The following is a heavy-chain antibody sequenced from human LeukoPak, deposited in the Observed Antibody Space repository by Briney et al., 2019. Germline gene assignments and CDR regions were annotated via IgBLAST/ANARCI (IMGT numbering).Heavy chain of an antibody. D-gene: IGHD6-19*01. CDR3: TKDLMTGFSSGWYFAY. CDR2: TGGSDDNT. CDR1: GFTFIGYA. Sequence: PGGSLRLSCEGSGFTFIGYAFSWVRQAPGKGLEWVAVTGGSDDNTHYADSVKGRFTISRDNSEKRLFLQMNSLRPDDSALYYCTKDLMTGFSSGWYFAYWGQGTLVTVSS. J-gene: IGHJ4*02. V-gene: IGHV3-23*01.